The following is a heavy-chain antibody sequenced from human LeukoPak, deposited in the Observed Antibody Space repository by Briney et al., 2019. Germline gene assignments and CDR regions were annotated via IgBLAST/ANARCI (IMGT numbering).Heavy chain of an antibody. CDR3: ARGAEDPNFDY. J-gene: IGHJ4*02. V-gene: IGHV4-34*01. CDR1: GGSFSGYY. Sequence: SETLSLTCAVYGGSFSGYYWSWIRQPPGKGLEWIGEINHSGSTNYNPSLKSRVTISVGTSKNQFSLKLSSVTAADTAVYYCARGAEDPNFDYWGQGTLVTVSS. CDR2: INHSGST.